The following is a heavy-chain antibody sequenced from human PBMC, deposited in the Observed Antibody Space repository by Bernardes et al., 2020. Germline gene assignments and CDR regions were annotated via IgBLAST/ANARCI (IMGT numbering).Heavy chain of an antibody. CDR1: GFTVSSNY. CDR2: IYSGGST. CDR3: ARDQTSGSWSRVYYYGMDV. Sequence: GGSLRLSCAASGFTVSSNYMSWVRQAPGKGLEWVSVIYSGGSTYYADSVKGRFTISRDNSKNTLYLQMNSLRAEDTAVYYCARDQTSGSWSRVYYYGMDVWGKGTTVTVSS. V-gene: IGHV3-53*01. D-gene: IGHD6-13*01. J-gene: IGHJ6*04.